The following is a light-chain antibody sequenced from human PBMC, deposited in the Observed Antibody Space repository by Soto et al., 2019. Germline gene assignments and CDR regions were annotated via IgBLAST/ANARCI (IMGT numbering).Light chain of an antibody. CDR3: LQHFMYPLT. CDR1: QGIRND. V-gene: IGKV1-17*01. Sequence: DIQMTQSPSSLSASVGDRVTITCRASQGIRNDLGWYQQKPGMAPKRVIYSASTLQGGVPSRFSGSASWTEFTLTNSSLQPEDFATYYCLQHFMYPLTFGGGTKVEIK. CDR2: SAS. J-gene: IGKJ4*01.